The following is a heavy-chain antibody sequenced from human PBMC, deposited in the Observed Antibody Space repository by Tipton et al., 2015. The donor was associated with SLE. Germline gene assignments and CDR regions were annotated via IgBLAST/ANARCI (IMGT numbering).Heavy chain of an antibody. CDR1: GFTFSSYA. V-gene: IGHV3-30*02. D-gene: IGHD3-22*01. CDR2: IRYDGSDK. J-gene: IGHJ2*01. Sequence: SLRLSCAASGFTFSSYAMHWVRQAPGKGLEWVSFIRYDGSDKFYADSVKGRFTISRDNSKNTLYLQLNSLRDEDTAVYHCVDVDRCWGRGTLVTVSS. CDR3: VDVDRC.